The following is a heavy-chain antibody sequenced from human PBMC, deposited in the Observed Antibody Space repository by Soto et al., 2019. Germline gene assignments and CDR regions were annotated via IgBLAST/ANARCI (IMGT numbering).Heavy chain of an antibody. CDR1: GFTFSSYG. CDR3: ARGGRTYYYYGMDV. D-gene: IGHD1-26*01. V-gene: IGHV3-33*01. CDR2: IWYDGSNK. Sequence: QVQLVESGGGVVQPGRSLRLSCAASGFTFSSYGMHWVRQAPGKGLEWVAVIWYDGSNKYYADSGKGRFTISRDNSKNTLYLKMNSLRAEDTAVYYCARGGRTYYYYGMDVWGQGTTVTVSS. J-gene: IGHJ6*02.